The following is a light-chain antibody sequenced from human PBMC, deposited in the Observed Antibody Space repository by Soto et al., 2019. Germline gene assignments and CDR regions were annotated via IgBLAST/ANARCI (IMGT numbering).Light chain of an antibody. V-gene: IGLV3-21*02. CDR2: DDS. Sequence: SYELTQPPSVSVAPGQTVSITCGGYNIGSKSVHWYQQKPGQAPVLVVYDDSDRRSGIPERFSGSSSGNTASLTITRVEAGDEADYHCLVWDSRSEHYVFGSGTKVTVL. J-gene: IGLJ1*01. CDR1: NIGSKS. CDR3: LVWDSRSEHYV.